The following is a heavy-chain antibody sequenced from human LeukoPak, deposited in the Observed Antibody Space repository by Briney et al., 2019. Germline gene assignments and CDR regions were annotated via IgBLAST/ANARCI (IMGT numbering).Heavy chain of an antibody. CDR1: GYTFTSFV. V-gene: IGHV1-8*01. J-gene: IGHJ4*02. CDR3: ARGPPNWGFDF. D-gene: IGHD7-27*01. Sequence: ASVKSSCKASGYTFTSFVINWVGPATGQCLACMGWMSPNSGDTGYAQKFQGRVTMTRDTSISTAYMELTSLRSEDTAIYHCARGPPNWGFDFWGQGALVTVSS. CDR2: MSPNSGDT.